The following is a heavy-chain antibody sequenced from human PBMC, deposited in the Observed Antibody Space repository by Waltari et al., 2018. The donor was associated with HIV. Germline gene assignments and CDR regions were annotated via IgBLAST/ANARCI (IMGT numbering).Heavy chain of an antibody. CDR1: GFTFSSYS. D-gene: IGHD3-22*01. Sequence: EVQLVESGGGLVKPGGSLRLSCATSGFTFSSYSTNWVRQAPGKGLEWVSSISGSPSYIYYADSVKGRFTISRDNAKNSLYLQMNSLRAEDTAVYYCARDPGGNYDSFAFDIWGQGTMVTVSS. CDR2: ISGSPSYI. CDR3: ARDPGGNYDSFAFDI. J-gene: IGHJ3*02. V-gene: IGHV3-21*01.